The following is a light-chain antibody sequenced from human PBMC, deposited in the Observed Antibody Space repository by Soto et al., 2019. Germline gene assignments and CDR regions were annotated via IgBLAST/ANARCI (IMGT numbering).Light chain of an antibody. CDR1: QSVDSN. Sequence: EILVTQSPASLSVSPGERCTLSCRASQSVDSNLAWYQQKPGQAPRLLIYGASTRATGISARFSGSGSGTEFTLTISSLQSEDFGVYYCQQYNNWWTFGQGTKVDIK. CDR3: QQYNNWWT. J-gene: IGKJ1*01. CDR2: GAS. V-gene: IGKV3-15*01.